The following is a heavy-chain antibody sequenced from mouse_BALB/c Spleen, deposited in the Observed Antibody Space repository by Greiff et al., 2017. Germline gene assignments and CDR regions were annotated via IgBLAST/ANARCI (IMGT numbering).Heavy chain of an antibody. CDR2: INPSNGGT. V-gene: IGHV1S81*02. D-gene: IGHD2-4*01. J-gene: IGHJ3*01. CDR3: TREGDYDGTRFAY. Sequence: VQLQQSGAELVKPGASVKLSCKASGYTFTSYYMYWVKQRPGQGLEWIGGINPSNGGTNFNEKFKSKATLTVDKSSSTAYMQLSSLTSEDSAVYYCTREGDYDGTRFAYWGQGTLVTVAA. CDR1: GYTFTSYY.